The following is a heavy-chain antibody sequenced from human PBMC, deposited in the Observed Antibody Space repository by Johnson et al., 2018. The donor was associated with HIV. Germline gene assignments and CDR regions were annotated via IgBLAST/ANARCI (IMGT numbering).Heavy chain of an antibody. Sequence: QMQLVESGGGVVQPGRSLRVSCAASGFTFSSYAMHWVRQAPGKGLEWVAVISYDGSNKYYADSVKGRFTISRDNSKNTLYLQMNSLRAEDTAVYYCAKDSFFYDSRGLSAIAFDIWGQGTVVTVS. CDR2: ISYDGSNK. CDR1: GFTFSSYA. V-gene: IGHV3-30*04. CDR3: AKDSFFYDSRGLSAIAFDI. D-gene: IGHD3-22*01. J-gene: IGHJ3*02.